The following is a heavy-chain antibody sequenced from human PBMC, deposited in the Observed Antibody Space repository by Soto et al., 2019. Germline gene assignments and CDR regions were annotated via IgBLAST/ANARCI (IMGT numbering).Heavy chain of an antibody. D-gene: IGHD3-3*01. V-gene: IGHV1-18*01. J-gene: IGHJ6*02. CDR3: ECNFWSGYSRPYYYYGMDV. CDR1: GYTFTSYG. CDR2: ISAYNGNT. Sequence: ASVKVSCKASGYTFTSYGISWVRQAPGQGLEWMGWISAYNGNTNYAQKLQGRVTMTTDTSTSTAYMELRSLRSDDTARYNCECNFWSGYSRPYYYYGMDVWGQGTTVTVSS.